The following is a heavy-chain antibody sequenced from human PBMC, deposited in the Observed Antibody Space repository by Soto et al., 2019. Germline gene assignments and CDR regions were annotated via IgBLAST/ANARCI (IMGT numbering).Heavy chain of an antibody. CDR1: GGTFSTYT. CDR2: IIPIFGTA. CDR3: AREIAMVRGATIGALDY. Sequence: QVQLVQSGAEVKKPGSSVKVSCRASGGTFSTYTINWVRQAPGQGLEYMGGIIPIFGTASYAQKFQGRVTITADESTSTAYMELSSLRSEDTAVYYCAREIAMVRGATIGALDYWGQGTLVTVSS. D-gene: IGHD3-10*01. J-gene: IGHJ4*02. V-gene: IGHV1-69*01.